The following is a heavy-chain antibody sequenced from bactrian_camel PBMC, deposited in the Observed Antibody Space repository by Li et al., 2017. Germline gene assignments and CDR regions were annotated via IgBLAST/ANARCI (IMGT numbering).Heavy chain of an antibody. CDR3: AAGWWCGSKWTQAATYNF. V-gene: IGHV3S6*01. CDR1: VYTCNRNC. J-gene: IGHJ4*01. D-gene: IGHD3*01. Sequence: HVQLVESGGGSVQAGRSLRLSCSTSVYTCNRNCVAWFRKAPGKQREGVASLYTGLGDIYYTPSLMGRFTISQDNVKRAAYLQMNSLKREDIAMYYCAAGWWCGSKWTQAATYNFWGLGNQFTVS. CDR2: LYTGLGDI.